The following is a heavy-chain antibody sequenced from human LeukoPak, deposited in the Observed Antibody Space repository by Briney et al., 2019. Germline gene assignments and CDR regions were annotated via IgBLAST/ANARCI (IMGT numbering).Heavy chain of an antibody. CDR3: ARVIAAAEPTFDY. V-gene: IGHV4-59*01. Sequence: SETLSLTCSVSGGSINSGYWSWIRQPPGKGLEWIGLLYPSGSTNYDPSLKSRVIISVDTSKNQFSLKLSSVTAADTAVYYCARVIAAAEPTFDYWGQGTLVTVSS. J-gene: IGHJ4*02. CDR1: GGSINSGY. CDR2: LYPSGST. D-gene: IGHD6-13*01.